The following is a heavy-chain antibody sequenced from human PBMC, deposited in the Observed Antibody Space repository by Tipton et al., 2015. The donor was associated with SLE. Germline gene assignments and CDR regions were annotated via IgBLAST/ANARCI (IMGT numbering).Heavy chain of an antibody. CDR1: GGSISSYTYY. J-gene: IGHJ4*02. V-gene: IGHV4-39*07. Sequence: TLSLTCTVSGGSISSYTYYWGWIRQSPGKGLQLIGSVYYGGNTYYDPSLRSRLSVSLDASKNQFSLKLTSVTAADTAAYFSAGPYSSSWFYCGQGSLVTGSS. CDR3: AGPYSSSWFY. CDR2: VYYGGNT. D-gene: IGHD6-6*01.